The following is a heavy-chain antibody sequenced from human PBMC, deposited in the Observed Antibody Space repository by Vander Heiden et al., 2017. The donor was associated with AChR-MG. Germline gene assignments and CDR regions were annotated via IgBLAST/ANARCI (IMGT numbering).Heavy chain of an antibody. V-gene: IGHV3-30*18. Sequence: QVQLVESGGGVVQPGRSLRLSCAASGFTFSSYGMHWVRQAPGKGLEWVAVISYDGSNKYYADSVKGRFTISRDNSKNTLYLQMNSLRAEDTAVYYCAKDPQYYDFWSDIDFDYWGQGTLVTVSS. J-gene: IGHJ4*02. D-gene: IGHD3-3*01. CDR3: AKDPQYYDFWSDIDFDY. CDR2: ISYDGSNK. CDR1: GFTFSSYG.